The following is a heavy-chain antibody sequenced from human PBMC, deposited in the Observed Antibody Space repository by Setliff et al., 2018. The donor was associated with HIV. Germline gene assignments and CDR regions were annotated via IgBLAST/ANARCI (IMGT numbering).Heavy chain of an antibody. D-gene: IGHD7-27*01. J-gene: IGHJ6*03. CDR2: FYVGGDT. CDR1: GGSIRNSY. V-gene: IGHV4-4*07. Sequence: PSETLSLTCTVSGGSIRNSYWNWIRQPPGKGLEWIGRFYVGGDTNYNPSLKSRVTMSVDTSKKQFSLKLKSVTAADTAVYYCALTAHNLLRGYMDVWGKGTKVTVSS. CDR3: ALTAHNLLRGYMDV.